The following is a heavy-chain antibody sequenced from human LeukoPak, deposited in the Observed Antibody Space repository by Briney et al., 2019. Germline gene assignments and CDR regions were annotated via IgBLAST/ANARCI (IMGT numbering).Heavy chain of an antibody. CDR2: IYSGGTT. CDR3: TKAPIVSCSGAFCYPFDS. D-gene: IGHD2-15*01. Sequence: GGSLRLSCAASGFTVNRNYMSWVRQAPGKGLEWVSVIYSGGTTDYADSVKGRFIISRDSSKNTLYLQMNSLRAEDTAIYYCTKAPIVSCSGAFCYPFDSWGQGTLVTVSS. CDR1: GFTVNRNY. V-gene: IGHV3-66*01. J-gene: IGHJ4*02.